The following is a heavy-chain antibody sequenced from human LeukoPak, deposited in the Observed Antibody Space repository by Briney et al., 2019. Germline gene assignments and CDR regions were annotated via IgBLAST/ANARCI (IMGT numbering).Heavy chain of an antibody. Sequence: SETLSLICTVSGGSITTYNWIWIRQTPGQALEWIGHIYSSGATKYNPSLKSRATILLDTSKNQLSLKLSSVSAADTAVYYCARRTPGPQLDEYVAYFFDHWGQGIQVTVSS. J-gene: IGHJ4*02. CDR2: IYSSGAT. CDR3: ARRTPGPQLDEYVAYFFDH. V-gene: IGHV4-4*09. D-gene: IGHD2-2*01. CDR1: GGSITTYN.